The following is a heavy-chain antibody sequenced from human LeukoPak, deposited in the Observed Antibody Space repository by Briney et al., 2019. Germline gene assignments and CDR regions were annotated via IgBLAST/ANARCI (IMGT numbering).Heavy chain of an antibody. V-gene: IGHV4-59*01. CDR2: IYYSGST. CDR1: GGSFSGYY. D-gene: IGHD3-9*01. Sequence: SETLSLTCAVYGGSFSGYYWSWIRQPPGKGLEWTGYIYYSGSTNYNPSLKGRVTISVDTSKNQFSLKLSSVTAADTAVYYCARSGTTGYTYSNWFDSWGQGTLVTVSS. J-gene: IGHJ5*01. CDR3: ARSGTTGYTYSNWFDS.